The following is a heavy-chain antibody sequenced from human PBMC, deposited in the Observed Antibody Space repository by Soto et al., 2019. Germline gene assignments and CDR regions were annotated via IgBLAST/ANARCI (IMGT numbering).Heavy chain of an antibody. Sequence: SETLSLTCTVSGGSISSYYWSWIRQPPGKGLEWIGYMYYSGSTNYNPSLQSRVTISKDTSKSQFSLKLGSVTAADTAVYYCARHLSGYDYFDQWGQGTLVTVSS. CDR3: ARHLSGYDYFDQ. CDR1: GGSISSYY. V-gene: IGHV4-59*08. J-gene: IGHJ4*02. CDR2: MYYSGST. D-gene: IGHD5-12*01.